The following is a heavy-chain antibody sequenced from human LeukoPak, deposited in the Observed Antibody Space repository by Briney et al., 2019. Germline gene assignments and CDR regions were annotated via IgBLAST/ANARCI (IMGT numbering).Heavy chain of an antibody. D-gene: IGHD3-9*01. Sequence: SQTLSLTCTVSGGSLSSGDYYWSWIRQPPGKGLEWIGYIYYSGSTYYHPSLKSRITISVDTSKNQFSLKVTSVTAADTAVYYCARDLTGESHSFDYWGQGTLVTVSS. V-gene: IGHV4-30-4*01. J-gene: IGHJ4*02. CDR3: ARDLTGESHSFDY. CDR1: GGSLSSGDYY. CDR2: IYYSGST.